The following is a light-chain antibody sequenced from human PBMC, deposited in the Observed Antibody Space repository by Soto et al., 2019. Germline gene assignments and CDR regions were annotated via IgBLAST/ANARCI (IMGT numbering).Light chain of an antibody. V-gene: IGKV1-39*01. CDR2: AAS. Sequence: DIQMTQSPSSLSASVGDRVTITCRASQSISSYLHWYQQKPGKAPKLLIYAASSLQSGVPSRFSGSGSGTDFTLTIISLQPEDFATYYCQQSYRTPRTFGQGTKLEIK. J-gene: IGKJ2*02. CDR3: QQSYRTPRT. CDR1: QSISSY.